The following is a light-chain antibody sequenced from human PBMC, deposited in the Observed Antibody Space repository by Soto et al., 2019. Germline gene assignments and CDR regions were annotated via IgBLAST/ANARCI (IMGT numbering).Light chain of an antibody. CDR2: DAS. CDR3: QQRSNWLPIT. V-gene: IGKV3-11*01. CDR1: QSVSTY. Sequence: EIVLTQSPATLSLSPGERATVSCRARQSVSTYLAWYQKKPGQAPRLLIYDASNRATGIPARFSGSGSGTDFTLTISSLEPEDFAVYYCQQRSNWLPITFGQGTRLELK. J-gene: IGKJ5*01.